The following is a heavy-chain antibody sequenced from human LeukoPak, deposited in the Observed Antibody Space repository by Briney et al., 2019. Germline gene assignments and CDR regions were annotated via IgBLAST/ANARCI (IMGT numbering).Heavy chain of an antibody. CDR3: ASTYYYGSGSYFHDAFDI. CDR2: IWSDGSNK. J-gene: IGHJ3*02. CDR1: GFTFSSYD. V-gene: IGHV3-33*03. D-gene: IGHD3-10*01. Sequence: GRSLRLSCAASGFTFSSYDMHWVRQAPGRGLEWVALIWSDGSNKYYADSVKGRFTISRDNAKNSLYLQTNSLRAEDTAVYYCASTYYYGSGSYFHDAFDIWGQGTMVTVSS.